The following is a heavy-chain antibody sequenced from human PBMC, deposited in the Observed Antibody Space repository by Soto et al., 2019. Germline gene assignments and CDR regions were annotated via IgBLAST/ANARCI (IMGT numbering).Heavy chain of an antibody. J-gene: IGHJ4*02. CDR2: IYYSGST. D-gene: IGHD6-13*01. CDR3: ASDGQQLALFDY. Sequence: SETLSLTCTVSGGSISSSSYYWGWIRQPPGKGLEWIGSIYYSGSTYYNPSLKSRATISVDTSKNQFSQKMSAVTATDTAVYYCASDGQQLALFDYWGQGTLVTVSS. V-gene: IGHV4-39*01. CDR1: GGSISSSSYY.